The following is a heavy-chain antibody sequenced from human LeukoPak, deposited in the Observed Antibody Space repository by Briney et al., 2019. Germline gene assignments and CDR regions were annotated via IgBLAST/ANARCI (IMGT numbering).Heavy chain of an antibody. Sequence: ASVKVSCKASGGTFSSYAISWVRQAPGQGLEWMGGIIPIFGTANYAQQFQGRVTNTADESTSTAYMELSSLRSEDTAVYYCAREGYYDSSGEGVFDPWGQGTLVTVSS. D-gene: IGHD3-22*01. V-gene: IGHV1-69*01. CDR1: GGTFSSYA. CDR3: AREGYYDSSGEGVFDP. CDR2: IIPIFGTA. J-gene: IGHJ5*02.